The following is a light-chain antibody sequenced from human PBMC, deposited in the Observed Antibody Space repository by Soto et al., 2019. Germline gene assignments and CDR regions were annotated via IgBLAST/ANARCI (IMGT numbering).Light chain of an antibody. J-gene: IGKJ1*01. CDR2: DAS. Sequence: DIQMTQSPSTLSASVGDRVTITCRASQRISSWLAWYQVKPGKAPKVLIYDASSLDNGVPSTFSGSGSGTEFTLTISSLEPDDFATYYCQQYKSYPWTCGQGTKVEIK. V-gene: IGKV1-5*01. CDR3: QQYKSYPWT. CDR1: QRISSW.